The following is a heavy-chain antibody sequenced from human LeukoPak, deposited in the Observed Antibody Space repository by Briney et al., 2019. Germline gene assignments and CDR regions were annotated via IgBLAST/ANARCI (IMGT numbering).Heavy chain of an antibody. CDR2: IYHGDSDT. J-gene: IGHJ4*02. Sequence: GESLKISCKGSGYMFSSYWIGWVRQMPGKGLEWMGIIYHGDSDTRYSPSFQGLVTISADKSISTAYLQWSSLKASDTAMYYCARQGHNFFDYWGQGTLVTVSS. CDR1: GYMFSSYW. V-gene: IGHV5-51*01. CDR3: ARQGHNFFDY.